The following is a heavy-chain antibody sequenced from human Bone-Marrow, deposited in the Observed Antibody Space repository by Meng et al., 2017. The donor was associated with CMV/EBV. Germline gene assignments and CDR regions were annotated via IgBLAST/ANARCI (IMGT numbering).Heavy chain of an antibody. CDR3: ARILGVGATYAFDI. CDR1: GFTVSSNY. CDR2: IYSGGRT. V-gene: IGHV3-53*01. D-gene: IGHD1-26*01. Sequence: GESLKISCAASGFTVSSNYMSWVRQAPGKELEWVSDIYSGGRTYYADSVKGRFTISRDNSKNTLYLQMNSLRAEDMAVYYCARILGVGATYAFDIWGQGTMVTVSS. J-gene: IGHJ3*02.